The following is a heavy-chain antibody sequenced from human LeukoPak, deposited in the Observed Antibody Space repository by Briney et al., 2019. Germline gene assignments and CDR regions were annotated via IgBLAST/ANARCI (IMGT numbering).Heavy chain of an antibody. D-gene: IGHD6-19*01. CDR2: IDWDDDK. V-gene: IGHV2-70*11. CDR3: ARINDGAVAGTGEFDY. CDR1: GFSLSTSGMC. J-gene: IGHJ4*02. Sequence: SGPALVKPTQTLTLTCTFSGFSLSTSGMCVSWIRQPPGKALEWLARIDWDDDKYYSTSLKTRLTISKHTSKNQVVLTMTNMDPVDTATYYCARINDGAVAGTGEFDYWGQGTLVTVSS.